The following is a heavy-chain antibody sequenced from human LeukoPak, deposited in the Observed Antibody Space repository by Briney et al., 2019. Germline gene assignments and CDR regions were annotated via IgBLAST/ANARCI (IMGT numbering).Heavy chain of an antibody. J-gene: IGHJ3*02. CDR2: IDPSDSYT. D-gene: IGHD3-9*01. CDR1: GYSFTSYW. Sequence: GESLKISCKGSGYSFTSYWISWVRQMPGKGLEWMGRIDPSDSYTNYSPSFQGHVTISADRSISTAYLQWSSLKASDTAIYYCARPLTPGLDDAFDIWGQGTMVTVSS. V-gene: IGHV5-10-1*01. CDR3: ARPLTPGLDDAFDI.